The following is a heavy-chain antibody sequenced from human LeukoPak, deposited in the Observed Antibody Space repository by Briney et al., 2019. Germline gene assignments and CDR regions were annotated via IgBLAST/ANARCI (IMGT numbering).Heavy chain of an antibody. CDR3: ARAWTTGDFDY. CDR2: IYSGGST. J-gene: IGHJ4*02. V-gene: IGHV3-53*01. CDR1: GFTVSSNY. Sequence: GGSLRLSCAASGFTVSSNYMSWLRQAPGKGLEWVSVIYSGGSTYYAESVKGRFTISRDNSKNTLYLQMNSLRAEDTAVYYCARAWTTGDFDYWGQGTLVTVSS. D-gene: IGHD4-11*01.